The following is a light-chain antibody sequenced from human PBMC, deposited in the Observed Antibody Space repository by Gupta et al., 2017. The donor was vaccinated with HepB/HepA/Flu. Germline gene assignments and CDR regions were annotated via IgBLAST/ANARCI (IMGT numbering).Light chain of an antibody. CDR1: QGISNF. CDR3: QQYDFYPWT. Sequence: DIQMTQSPSSLSASVGDRVTITCRASQGISNFLAWFQQKPGKAPKSLIYAASNLQSGVPSKFSGSGSGTYFTLTISSLQPEDSATYCQQYDFYPWTFGQGTKVEIK. CDR2: AAS. V-gene: IGKV1-16*02. J-gene: IGKJ1*01.